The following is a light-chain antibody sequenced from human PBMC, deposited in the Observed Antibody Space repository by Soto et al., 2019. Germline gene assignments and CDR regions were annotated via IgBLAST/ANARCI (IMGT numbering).Light chain of an antibody. CDR3: QSYDSSLSGSGV. Sequence: QAVVTQPPSVSGAPGQRVTISCTGSSSNIGAGYDVHWYQQLPGTVPKLLIYGNTNRPSGVPDRFSGSKSGTSAFLAITGLQAEDEADYYCQSYDSSLSGSGVFGGGTKLTVL. CDR1: SSNIGAGYD. CDR2: GNT. V-gene: IGLV1-40*01. J-gene: IGLJ2*01.